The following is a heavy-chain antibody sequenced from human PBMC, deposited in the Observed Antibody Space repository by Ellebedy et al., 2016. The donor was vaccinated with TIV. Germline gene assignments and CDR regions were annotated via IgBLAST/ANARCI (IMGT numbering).Heavy chain of an antibody. Sequence: GGSLRLXXAASGFTFSSYGMHWVRQAPGKGLEWVAVISYDGSNKYYADSVKGRFTISRDNSKNTLYLQMNSLRAEDTAVYYCANGGSSGYRFYYWGQGTLVTVSS. CDR1: GFTFSSYG. J-gene: IGHJ4*02. D-gene: IGHD3-22*01. CDR2: ISYDGSNK. CDR3: ANGGSSGYRFYY. V-gene: IGHV3-30*18.